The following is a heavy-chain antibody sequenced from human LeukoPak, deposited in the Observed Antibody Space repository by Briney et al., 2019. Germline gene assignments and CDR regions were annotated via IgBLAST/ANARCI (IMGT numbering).Heavy chain of an antibody. CDR2: ISSSGSTI. V-gene: IGHV3-48*03. Sequence: GGSLRLSCAASGFTFSSCEMNWVRQAPGKGLEWVSYISSSGSTIYYADSVKGRFTISRDNAKNSLYLQMNSLRAEDTAVYYCARGGQWLVRTLDYWGQGTLVTVSS. CDR1: GFTFSSCE. D-gene: IGHD6-19*01. J-gene: IGHJ4*02. CDR3: ARGGQWLVRTLDY.